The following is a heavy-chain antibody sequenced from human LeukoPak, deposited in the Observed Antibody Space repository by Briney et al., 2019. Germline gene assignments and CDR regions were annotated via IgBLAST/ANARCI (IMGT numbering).Heavy chain of an antibody. CDR3: AKRGDCSGGSCYSVYWYFDL. V-gene: IGHV3-30*02. CDR2: IRYDGSNK. CDR1: GFTFSSYG. D-gene: IGHD2-15*01. Sequence: PGRSLRLSCAASGFTFSSYGMHWVRQAPGKGLEWVAFIRYDGSNKYYADSVKGRFTISRDNSKNTLYLQMNSLRAEDTAVYYCAKRGDCSGGSCYSVYWYFDLWGRGTLVTVSS. J-gene: IGHJ2*01.